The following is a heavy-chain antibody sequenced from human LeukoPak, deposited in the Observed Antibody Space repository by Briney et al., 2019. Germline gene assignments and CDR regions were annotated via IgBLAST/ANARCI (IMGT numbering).Heavy chain of an antibody. CDR3: ARDYRYSSGWYYFDY. CDR2: IYYSGST. D-gene: IGHD6-19*01. Sequence: SETLSLTCTVSGGSISSTNYYWGWIRQPPGKGLEWIGTIYYSGSTYYNPSLKSRVTISVDTSKNQFSLKLSSVTAADTAVYYCARDYRYSSGWYYFDYWGQGTLVTVSS. J-gene: IGHJ4*02. V-gene: IGHV4-39*07. CDR1: GGSISSTNYY.